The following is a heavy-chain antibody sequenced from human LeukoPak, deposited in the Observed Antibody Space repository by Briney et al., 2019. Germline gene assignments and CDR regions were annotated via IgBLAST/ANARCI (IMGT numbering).Heavy chain of an antibody. J-gene: IGHJ6*02. D-gene: IGHD4-11*01. Sequence: GGPLRLSCAASGFTFSSYGMHWVRQAPVKGLVWVSRINSDDSSTGYADSVKGRFTISRDNAKNTLYLQMNSLRAEDTAVYYCARAISYTNYGMDVWGQGTTVTVSS. CDR1: GFTFSSYG. CDR2: INSDDSST. V-gene: IGHV3-74*01. CDR3: ARAISYTNYGMDV.